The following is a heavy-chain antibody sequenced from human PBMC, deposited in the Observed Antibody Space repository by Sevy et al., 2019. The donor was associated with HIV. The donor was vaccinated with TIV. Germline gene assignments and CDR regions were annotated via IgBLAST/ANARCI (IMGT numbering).Heavy chain of an antibody. CDR3: ARELPPSATTVAHFDY. J-gene: IGHJ4*02. CDR2: ISNSGTTI. V-gene: IGHV3-48*03. CDR1: GFTFSSYE. D-gene: IGHD4-17*01. Sequence: GGSLRLSCAASGFTFSSYEMNWVRQAPGKGLEWVSYISNSGTTISDSDSVRGRFSISRDNARNSLYLQMNSLRAEDTAVYYCARELPPSATTVAHFDYWGQGTLVTVSS.